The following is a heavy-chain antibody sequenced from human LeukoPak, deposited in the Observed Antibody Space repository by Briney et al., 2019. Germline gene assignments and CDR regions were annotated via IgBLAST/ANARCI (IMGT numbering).Heavy chain of an antibody. D-gene: IGHD4-17*01. CDR1: GYDFSSKW. Sequence: GASLKISCKTSGYDFSSKWIGWVRQMPGKGLEWMGIIYPTDSITKSSPSFQGHVTMSVDTSVNTAYLQWTSLEASDTAIYYCARLAPDYADYWFDPWGQGTLVTVSS. V-gene: IGHV5-51*01. CDR3: ARLAPDYADYWFDP. J-gene: IGHJ5*02. CDR2: IYPTDSIT.